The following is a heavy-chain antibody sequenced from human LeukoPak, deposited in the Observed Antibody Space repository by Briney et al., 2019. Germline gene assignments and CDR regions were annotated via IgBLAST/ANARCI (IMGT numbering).Heavy chain of an antibody. CDR3: ARARAAVGTPFDK. CDR1: GTFISGYY. CDR2: IYTSDST. V-gene: IGHV4-4*07. Sequence: PSETLSLTCSISGTFISGYYWNWIRHPAGKGLEWIGRIYTSDSTYFNPPLQRRVTMSLDTSTNQFSLKLRSVTAADTAVYFCARARAAVGTPFDKWGQGILVTVSS. J-gene: IGHJ4*02. D-gene: IGHD6-13*01.